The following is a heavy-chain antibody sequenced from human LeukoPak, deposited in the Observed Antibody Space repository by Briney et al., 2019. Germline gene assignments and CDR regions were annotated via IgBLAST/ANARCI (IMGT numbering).Heavy chain of an antibody. V-gene: IGHV3-11*03. Sequence: PGGSLRLSCAASGFTFSDYYVSWIRQAPGKGLEWVSYISGISSHTDFADSVKGRFTISRDNAKNLLYLQLSSLRAEDTAVYYCARLLGDCSTTRCYSGYGMDVWGQGTTVIVSS. CDR3: ARLLGDCSTTRCYSGYGMDV. D-gene: IGHD2-2*01. CDR2: ISGISSHT. CDR1: GFTFSDYY. J-gene: IGHJ6*02.